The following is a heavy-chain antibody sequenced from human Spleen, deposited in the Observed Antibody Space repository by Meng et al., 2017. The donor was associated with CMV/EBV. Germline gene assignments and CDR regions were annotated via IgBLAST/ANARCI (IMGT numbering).Heavy chain of an antibody. J-gene: IGHJ4*02. V-gene: IGHV3-23*01. CDR3: ARYVESWSTEPLDF. Sequence: GGSLRLSCSVSGFTFNAYAMSWVRQAPGKGLEWVSAISGSGGSAYYADSLKGRSTISRDNSKNTLYLQRHSLRAEDTAVYYCARYVESWSTEPLDFWGQGTLVTVSS. CDR2: ISGSGGSA. CDR1: GFTFNAYA. D-gene: IGHD4-11*01.